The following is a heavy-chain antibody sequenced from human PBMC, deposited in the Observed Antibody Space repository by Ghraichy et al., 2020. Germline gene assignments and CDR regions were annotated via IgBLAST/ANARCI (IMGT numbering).Heavy chain of an antibody. CDR2: ISGSGGSS. V-gene: IGHV3-23*01. D-gene: IGHD6-19*01. J-gene: IGHJ4*02. CDR1: GFSFSNYA. Sequence: GGSLRLSCAASGFSFSNYAMAWVRQAPGKGLEWVSGISGSGGSSYYADSVKGRFTISRDNSRHTLYLQMNSLRAEDTAVYYCAKDRLDHAGYRSGWSNDYWGQGMLVTGSS. CDR3: AKDRLDHAGYRSGWSNDY.